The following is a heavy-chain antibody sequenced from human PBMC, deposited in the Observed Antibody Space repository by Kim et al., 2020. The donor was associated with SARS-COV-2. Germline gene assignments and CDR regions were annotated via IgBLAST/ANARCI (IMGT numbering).Heavy chain of an antibody. Sequence: SVKGRFTISRDDSRYTSYLQMNRLKAEDTAVYYCTRPDYGDYQGDWFDPWGQGTLVTVSS. CDR3: TRPDYGDYQGDWFDP. V-gene: IGHV3-73*01. D-gene: IGHD4-17*01. J-gene: IGHJ5*02.